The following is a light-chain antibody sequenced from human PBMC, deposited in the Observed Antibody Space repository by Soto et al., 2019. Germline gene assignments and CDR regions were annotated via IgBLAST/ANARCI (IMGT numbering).Light chain of an antibody. CDR2: EVS. Sequence: QSALTQPASVSGSPGQSITISCAGTMRDVGXYNXVSLYXXHPGRAPQLIIYEVSNRTSGMSFRFSGSKSGNTASLTISGLQAEDEADYYCSSYTSKSSLIFGGGTKVTVL. CDR1: MRDVGXYNX. CDR3: SSYTSKSSLI. J-gene: IGLJ2*01. V-gene: IGLV2-14*01.